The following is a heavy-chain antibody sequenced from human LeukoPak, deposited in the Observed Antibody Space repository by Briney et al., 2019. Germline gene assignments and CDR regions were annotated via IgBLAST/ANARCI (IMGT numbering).Heavy chain of an antibody. CDR1: GGSISSYY. CDR2: IYYSGST. CDR3: ARGLNYYDSSGYFDY. V-gene: IGHV4-59*01. D-gene: IGHD3-22*01. Sequence: SETLSLTCTVSGGSISSYYWSWIRQPPGKGLEWIGYIYYSGSTNYNPSLKSRVTISVDTSKNQFPLKLSSVTAADTAVYYCARGLNYYDSSGYFDYWGQGTLVTVSS. J-gene: IGHJ4*02.